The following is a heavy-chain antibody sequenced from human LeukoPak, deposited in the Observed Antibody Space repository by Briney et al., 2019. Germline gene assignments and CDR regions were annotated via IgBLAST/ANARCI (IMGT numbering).Heavy chain of an antibody. J-gene: IGHJ5*02. CDR3: ARVYVTVVRGSWFDP. Sequence: SETLSLTCAVFGGSFSGYSWTWIRQPPGKGLEWIGEITDTGSTNYNRSLTSRLTISLDASQNQLSLPLRSVTAADTAVYYCARVYVTVVRGSWFDPWGQGTLVTVSS. CDR1: GGSFSGYS. CDR2: ITDTGST. V-gene: IGHV4-34*01. D-gene: IGHD3-10*01.